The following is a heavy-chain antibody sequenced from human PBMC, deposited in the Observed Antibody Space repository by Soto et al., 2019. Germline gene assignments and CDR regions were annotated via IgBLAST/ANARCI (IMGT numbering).Heavy chain of an antibody. CDR2: IYGNGRST. J-gene: IGHJ4*02. Sequence: EVQLLESGGGLVQPAGSLRLSCAASGFTFSIYTMSWFRQAQGKGLEWVSSIYGNGRSTFYSASVKGRFTISRDNSGNTVYLQMSSLRDEDTAIYYCAKDFTPDSRWDIDYWGQGSLVTVSS. CDR3: AKDFTPDSRWDIDY. D-gene: IGHD1-26*01. V-gene: IGHV3-23*01. CDR1: GFTFSIYT.